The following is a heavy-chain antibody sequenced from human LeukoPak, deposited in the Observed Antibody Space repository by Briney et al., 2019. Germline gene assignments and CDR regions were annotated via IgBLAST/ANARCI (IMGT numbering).Heavy chain of an antibody. CDR1: GGTFSSYA. CDR2: IIPIFGTA. V-gene: IGHV1-69*13. CDR3: ASHYYDSSAPES. D-gene: IGHD3-22*01. Sequence: SVKVSCKASGGTFSSYAISWVRQAPGQGLEWMGGIIPIFGTANYAQKFQGRVTITADESTSTAYMELSSLRSEDTAVYYCASHYYDSSAPESWGQGTLVTVSS. J-gene: IGHJ4*02.